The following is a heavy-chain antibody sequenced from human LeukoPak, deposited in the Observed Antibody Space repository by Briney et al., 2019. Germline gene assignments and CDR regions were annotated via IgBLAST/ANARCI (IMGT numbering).Heavy chain of an antibody. CDR2: IYYSGST. CDR1: GGSISSYY. D-gene: IGHD2-2*01. Sequence: SETLSLTCTVSGGSISSYYWSWIRHPPGKGLEWIGYIYYSGSTNYNPSLKSRVTMSVDTSKNQFSLKLSSVTAADTAVYYCACQVVPAADYYYYYMDVWGKGTTVTISS. V-gene: IGHV4-59*12. CDR3: ACQVVPAADYYYYYMDV. J-gene: IGHJ6*03.